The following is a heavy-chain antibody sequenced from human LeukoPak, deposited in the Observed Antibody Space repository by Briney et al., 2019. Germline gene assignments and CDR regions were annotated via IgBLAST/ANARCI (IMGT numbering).Heavy chain of an antibody. J-gene: IGHJ3*02. CDR2: ISSSSYI. V-gene: IGHV3-21*01. CDR1: GFTFSSYS. Sequence: GGSLRLSCAASGFTFSSYSMNWVRQAPGKGLEWVSSISSSSYIYYADSVKGRFTISRDNAKNSLYLQMNSLRAEDTAVYYCARENLGVIITYPSAFDIWGQGTMVTVSS. D-gene: IGHD3-10*01. CDR3: ARENLGVIITYPSAFDI.